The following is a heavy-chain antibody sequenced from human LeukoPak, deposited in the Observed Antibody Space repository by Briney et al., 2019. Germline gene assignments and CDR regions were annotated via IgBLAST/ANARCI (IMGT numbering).Heavy chain of an antibody. CDR2: IKQDGSEE. CDR3: ARDQTAATGIFDY. V-gene: IGHV3-7*05. J-gene: IGHJ4*02. CDR1: GFTFSTYW. D-gene: IGHD6-13*01. Sequence: GGSLRLSCAASGFTFSTYWMSWVRQAPGKGLEWVAKIKQDGSEEYFVDSVKGRFTISRDNAKNSLYLQMNSLRAEDTAVYYCARDQTAATGIFDYWGQGTLVTVSS.